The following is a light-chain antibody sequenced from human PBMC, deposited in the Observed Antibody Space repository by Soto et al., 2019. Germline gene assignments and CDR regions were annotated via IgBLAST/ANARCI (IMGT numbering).Light chain of an antibody. CDR3: QQYNSYRYT. V-gene: IGKV1-5*01. CDR2: DAS. Sequence: DFQMTQSPPTLSASVGDSVTITCRASQSINNWLAWYQQKPGKAPKVLIYDASNLESGVPSRFSGSGSGTEFTLTISSLQPDDFATYYCQQYNSYRYTFGQGTMLEIK. CDR1: QSINNW. J-gene: IGKJ2*01.